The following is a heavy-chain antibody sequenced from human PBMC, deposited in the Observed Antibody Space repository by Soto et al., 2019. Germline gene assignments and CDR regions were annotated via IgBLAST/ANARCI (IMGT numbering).Heavy chain of an antibody. Sequence: GESLKISCXGSGYSFTSYWISWVRQMPGKGLEWMGRIDPSDSYTNYSPSFQGHVTISADKSISTAYLQWSSLKASDTAMYYCARSSPVSSSWFYYYYYGMDVWGQGTTVTVSS. J-gene: IGHJ6*02. V-gene: IGHV5-10-1*01. D-gene: IGHD6-13*01. CDR2: IDPSDSYT. CDR3: ARSSPVSSSWFYYYYYGMDV. CDR1: GYSFTSYW.